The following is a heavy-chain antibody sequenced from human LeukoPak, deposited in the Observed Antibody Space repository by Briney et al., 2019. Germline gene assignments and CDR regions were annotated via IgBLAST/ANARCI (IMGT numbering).Heavy chain of an antibody. V-gene: IGHV4-34*01. D-gene: IGHD1-26*01. Sequence: PSETLSLTCAVYGGSFSGYYWSWICQPPGKGLEWIGEINHSGSTNYNPSLKSRVTISVDTSKNQFSLKLSSVTAADTAVYYCARGLVGATSSYWGQGTLVTVSS. J-gene: IGHJ4*02. CDR2: INHSGST. CDR3: ARGLVGATSSY. CDR1: GGSFSGYY.